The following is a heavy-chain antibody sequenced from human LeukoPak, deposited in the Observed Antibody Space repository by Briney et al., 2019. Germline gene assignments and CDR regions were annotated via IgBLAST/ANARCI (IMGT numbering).Heavy chain of an antibody. CDR1: GYTFTSYD. V-gene: IGHV1-8*01. D-gene: IGHD3-10*01. Sequence: ASVKVSCKASGYTFTSYDINWVRQATGQGLEWMGWMNPNSGNTGYAQKFQGRVTMTRNTSISTAYMELSSLRSEDTAVYYCARVLGRLWFGELGVDPWGQGTLVTVSS. CDR2: MNPNSGNT. J-gene: IGHJ5*02. CDR3: ARVLGRLWFGELGVDP.